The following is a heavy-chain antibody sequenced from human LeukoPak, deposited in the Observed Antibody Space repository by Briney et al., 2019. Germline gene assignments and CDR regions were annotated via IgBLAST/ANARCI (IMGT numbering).Heavy chain of an antibody. CDR1: GFTVSSNY. Sequence: GGSLRLSCAASGFTVSSNYMSWVRQAPGKGLEWVSVIYSGGSTYYADSVKGRFTIPRDNSKNTLYLQMNSLRAEDTAVYYCARKSTYYYDSSGYYYDYWGQGTLVTVSS. D-gene: IGHD3-22*01. J-gene: IGHJ4*02. V-gene: IGHV3-53*01. CDR2: IYSGGST. CDR3: ARKSTYYYDSSGYYYDY.